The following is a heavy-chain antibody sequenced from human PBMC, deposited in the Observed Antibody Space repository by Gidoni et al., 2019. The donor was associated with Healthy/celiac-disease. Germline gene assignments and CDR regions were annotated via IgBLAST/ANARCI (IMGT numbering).Heavy chain of an antibody. CDR2: ISWNSGSI. D-gene: IGHD6-6*01. CDR1: GFTFNDYV. V-gene: IGHV3-9*01. J-gene: IGHJ1*01. CDR3: AKEGEEGSLYFHN. Sequence: EVQLVESGGGLVQPGRSLRISCAASGFTFNDYVMYWVRQAPGKGLEWVSGISWNSGSIGYADSVKGRFTISRDNAKNSLYLQMNSLRDEDTALYYCAKEGEEGSLYFHNWGQGTLVTVSS.